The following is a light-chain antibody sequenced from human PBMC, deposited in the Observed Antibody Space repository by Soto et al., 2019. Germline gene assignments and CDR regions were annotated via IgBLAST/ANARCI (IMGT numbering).Light chain of an antibody. J-gene: IGKJ2*01. Sequence: EIVMTQSPANLSVSPGERATLSCRASQSVSSNLAWYQQKPGQAPRLLIYGASTRATGIPARFSGSGSGTEFTLTISSLQSEDFAVYYCQQYNNWPVGFGQGTKLEIK. CDR2: GAS. CDR1: QSVSSN. CDR3: QQYNNWPVG. V-gene: IGKV3-15*01.